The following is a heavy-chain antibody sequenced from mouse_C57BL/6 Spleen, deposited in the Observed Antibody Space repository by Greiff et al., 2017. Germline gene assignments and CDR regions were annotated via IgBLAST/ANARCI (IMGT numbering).Heavy chain of an antibody. CDR1: GYAFTNYL. V-gene: IGHV1-54*01. CDR3: ARGEITRGYYFDY. J-gene: IGHJ2*01. Sequence: VQLQQSGAELVRPGTSVKVSCKASGYAFTNYLIEWVKQRPGQGLEWIGVIYPGSGGTNYNEKFKGKAPLTAYKSSSTAYMQLSSLTSEDSAVYFCARGEITRGYYFDYWGQGTTLTVSS. CDR2: IYPGSGGT.